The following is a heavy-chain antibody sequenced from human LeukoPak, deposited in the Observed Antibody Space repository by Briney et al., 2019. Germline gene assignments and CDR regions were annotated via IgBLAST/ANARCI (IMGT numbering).Heavy chain of an antibody. CDR2: IWYDGSNK. CDR3: ARDAGPVVTGGRYYYYYMDV. CDR1: GFTFSSYG. Sequence: GRSLRLSCAASGFTFSSYGMHWVRQAPGKGLEWVAVIWYDGSNKYYADSVKGRFTISRDNSKNTLYLQMNSLRAEDTAVYYCARDAGPVVTGGRYYYYYMDVWGEGTTVTVSS. V-gene: IGHV3-33*01. D-gene: IGHD4-23*01. J-gene: IGHJ6*03.